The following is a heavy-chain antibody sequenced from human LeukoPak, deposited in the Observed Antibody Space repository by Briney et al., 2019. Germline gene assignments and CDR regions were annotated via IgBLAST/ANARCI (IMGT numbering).Heavy chain of an antibody. J-gene: IGHJ3*02. CDR1: GGSISGGDYY. D-gene: IGHD3-10*01. V-gene: IGHV4-31*03. Sequence: SETLSLTCTVSGGSISGGDYYWSWIRQHPGKGLEWIGYIYYSGSTYYNPSLKSRVTISVDTSKNQFSLKLSSVTAADTAVYYCARGILLWFGESTDAFDIWGQGTMVTVSS. CDR2: IYYSGST. CDR3: ARGILLWFGESTDAFDI.